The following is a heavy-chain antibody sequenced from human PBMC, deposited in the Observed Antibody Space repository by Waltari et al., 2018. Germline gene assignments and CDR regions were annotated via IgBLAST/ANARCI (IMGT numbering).Heavy chain of an antibody. D-gene: IGHD2-15*01. J-gene: IGHJ4*02. V-gene: IGHV3-72*01. CDR3: ARWDSGAPVN. CDR2: NKNKSQRYAT. CDR1: GFAFSDHY. Sequence: EVQLVESGGGLVQPGGSLRLSCAASGFAFSDHYMEWVRQAPGKGLEWVGRNKNKSQRYATEYAASVKSRFTISRDDSKSSLYLQMNSLKTEDTAVYYCARWDSGAPVNWGQGVLVTVSS.